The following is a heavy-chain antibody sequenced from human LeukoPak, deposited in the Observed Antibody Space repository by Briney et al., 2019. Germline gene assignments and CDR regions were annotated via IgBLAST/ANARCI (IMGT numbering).Heavy chain of an antibody. D-gene: IGHD2-15*01. V-gene: IGHV3-48*03. Sequence: GGSLRLSCAASGFTFNSYEMNWVRQAPWKELEWVSYITSSGRTTSYADSVKGRFTISRDNAENSLSLQMNSLRAEDTAIYYCARESPHCSGVSCFFDYWGQGTLVTVSS. CDR1: GFTFNSYE. CDR2: ITSSGRTT. J-gene: IGHJ4*02. CDR3: ARESPHCSGVSCFFDY.